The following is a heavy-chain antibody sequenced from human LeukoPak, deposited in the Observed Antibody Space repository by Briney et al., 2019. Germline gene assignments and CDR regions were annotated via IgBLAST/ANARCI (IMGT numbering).Heavy chain of an antibody. J-gene: IGHJ3*02. CDR1: GFTFSSYA. Sequence: GGSLRLSCAASGFTFSSYAMSWVRQAPGKGLEWLSYISGSSSTIHDADSVKGRFTISRDNSKNTLYLQMNSLRAEDTAVYYCARTRGLRDAFDIWGQGTMVTVSS. V-gene: IGHV3-23*01. D-gene: IGHD3-10*01. CDR3: ARTRGLRDAFDI. CDR2: ISGSSSTI.